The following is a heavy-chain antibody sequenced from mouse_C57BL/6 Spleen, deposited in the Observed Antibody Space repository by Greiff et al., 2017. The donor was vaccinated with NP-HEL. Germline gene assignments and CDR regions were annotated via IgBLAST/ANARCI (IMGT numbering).Heavy chain of an antibody. CDR2: INPNNGGT. CDR1: GYTFTDYN. D-gene: IGHD2-2*01. J-gene: IGHJ2*01. CDR3: ARDYGYRQGVFDY. Sequence: VQLQQSGPELVKPGASVKMSCKASGYTFTDYNMHWVKQSHGKSLEWIGYINPNNGGTSYNQKFKGKATLTVNKSSSTAYMELRSLTSEDSAVYCCARDYGYRQGVFDYWGQGTTLTVSS. V-gene: IGHV1-22*01.